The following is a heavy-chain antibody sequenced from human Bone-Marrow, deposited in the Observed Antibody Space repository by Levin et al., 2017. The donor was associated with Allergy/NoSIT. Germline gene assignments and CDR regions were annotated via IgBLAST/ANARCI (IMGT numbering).Heavy chain of an antibody. CDR3: VKDMTTVTAFDY. J-gene: IGHJ4*02. V-gene: IGHV3-21*06. CDR1: GFTFSDFT. Sequence: GGSLRLSCAASGFTFSDFTMNWVRQAPGKGLEWVSSISSRGTYIYYADSVTGRFTISRDNSKNSLFLQMNSLRAEDTARYFCVKDMTTVTAFDYWGQGTLVVVSS. CDR2: ISSRGTYI. D-gene: IGHD4-17*01.